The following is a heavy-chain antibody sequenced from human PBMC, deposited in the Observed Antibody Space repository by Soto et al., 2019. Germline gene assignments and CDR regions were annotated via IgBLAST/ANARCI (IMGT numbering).Heavy chain of an antibody. D-gene: IGHD4-17*01. CDR2: INSDGSST. Sequence: GSLSLSCAASGFTFSSYWMHWVRQAPGKGLVWVSRINSDGSSTSYADSVKGRFTISRDNAKNTLYLQMNSLRAEDTAVYYCAREDYGDGQYYFDYWGQGTLVTVSS. J-gene: IGHJ4*02. V-gene: IGHV3-74*01. CDR1: GFTFSSYW. CDR3: AREDYGDGQYYFDY.